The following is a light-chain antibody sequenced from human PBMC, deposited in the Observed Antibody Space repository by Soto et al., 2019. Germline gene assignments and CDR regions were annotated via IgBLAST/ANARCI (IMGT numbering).Light chain of an antibody. CDR2: EVT. CDR3: CSYAGSTTWV. J-gene: IGLJ3*02. V-gene: IGLV2-23*02. Sequence: QSALTQPASVSGSPGQSITISCTGTSSDVGDYNVVSWYQQHPGKAPKLMIYEVTNRPSGVSNRFSGSKSGNAASLTISGLQAEDEADYYCCSYAGSTTWVFGGGTKVTVL. CDR1: SSDVGDYNV.